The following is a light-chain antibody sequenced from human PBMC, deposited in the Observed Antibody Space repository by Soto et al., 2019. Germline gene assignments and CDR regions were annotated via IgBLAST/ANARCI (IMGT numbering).Light chain of an antibody. J-gene: IGKJ5*01. Sequence: DRPLTQSPSTLSASIGDRITITCRASEDINDWLAWYQQKPGKAPKLLIYDASSLEGGVPSRFSGSESGTEFTLTISSLQPDDFATYCCQQYNSYSQTFGQGTRLEIK. CDR2: DAS. CDR3: QQYNSYSQT. CDR1: EDINDW. V-gene: IGKV1-5*01.